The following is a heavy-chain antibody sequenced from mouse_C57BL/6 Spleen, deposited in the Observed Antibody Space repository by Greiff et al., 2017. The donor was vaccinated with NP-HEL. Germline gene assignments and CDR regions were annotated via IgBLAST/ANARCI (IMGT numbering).Heavy chain of an antibody. Sequence: VQLQQPGAELVKPGASVKLSCKASGYTFTSYWMQWVKQRPGQGLEWIGEIDPSDSYTNYNQKFKGKATLTVDTSSSTAYMQLSSLTSEDSAVYYCARGGTAQATLAMDYWGQGTSVTVSS. CDR3: ARGGTAQATLAMDY. CDR1: GYTFTSYW. V-gene: IGHV1-50*01. D-gene: IGHD3-2*02. J-gene: IGHJ4*01. CDR2: IDPSDSYT.